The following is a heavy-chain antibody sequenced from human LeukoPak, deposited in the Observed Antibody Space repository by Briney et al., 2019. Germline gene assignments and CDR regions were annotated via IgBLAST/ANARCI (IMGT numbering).Heavy chain of an antibody. Sequence: GGSLRLSCAAAGFTFNMYWMTWVRQAPGKGLESVAYINKDGSDKYYVDSVKGRFTVSRDNAKNSLYLQMNSLRAEDTAAYYCARDAGYGGNSDYWGQGTLVTVSS. V-gene: IGHV3-7*01. D-gene: IGHD4-23*01. CDR2: INKDGSDK. CDR1: GFTFNMYW. J-gene: IGHJ4*02. CDR3: ARDAGYGGNSDY.